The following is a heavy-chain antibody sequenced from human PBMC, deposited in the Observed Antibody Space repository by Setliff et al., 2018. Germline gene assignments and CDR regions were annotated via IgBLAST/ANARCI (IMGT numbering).Heavy chain of an antibody. CDR2: IYPGDSDT. D-gene: IGHD3-3*01. Sequence: PGESLKISCKGSGYSFTSYWIVWVRQMPGKGLEWMGIIYPGDSDTRYSPSFQGQVTISADKSISIAYLQWSSLKASDTAMYYCARQAISGSDAFDIWGQGTLVTVSS. V-gene: IGHV5-51*01. J-gene: IGHJ3*02. CDR3: ARQAISGSDAFDI. CDR1: GYSFTSYW.